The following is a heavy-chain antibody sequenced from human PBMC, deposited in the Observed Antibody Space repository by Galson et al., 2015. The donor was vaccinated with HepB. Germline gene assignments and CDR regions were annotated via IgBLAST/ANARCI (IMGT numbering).Heavy chain of an antibody. CDR3: ARVYSSSWYNWFDP. V-gene: IGHV1-18*04. CDR1: GYTFTSYG. CDR2: IRAYNGNT. J-gene: IGHJ5*02. Sequence: SVKVSCKASGYTFTSYGISWVRQAPGQGLEWMGWIRAYNGNTNYAQKLQGRVTMTTDTSTSTAYMELRSLRSDDTAVYYCARVYSSSWYNWFDPWGQGTLVTVSS. D-gene: IGHD6-13*01.